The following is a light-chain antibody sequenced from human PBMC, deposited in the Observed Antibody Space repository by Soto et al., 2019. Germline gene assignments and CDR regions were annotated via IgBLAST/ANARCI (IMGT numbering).Light chain of an antibody. CDR2: NVS. CDR3: GAYARSSTYL. Sequence: QSVLTQPASVSGSPGQSITISCTGTSSDVGYYNSVSWYQHHPGQAPKLMIYNVSNRPSGVSYRFSGSNSGNPASPTISGLQAEDGVDCYCGAYARSSTYLCGAGTKVTVL. J-gene: IGLJ1*01. V-gene: IGLV2-14*03. CDR1: SSDVGYYNS.